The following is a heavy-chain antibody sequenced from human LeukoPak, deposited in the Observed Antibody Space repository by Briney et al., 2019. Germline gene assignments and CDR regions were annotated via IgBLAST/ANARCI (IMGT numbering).Heavy chain of an antibody. CDR1: GFTFSNYA. CDR3: ARLVGDVTTWDC. V-gene: IGHV3-7*03. CDR2: IKQDESEK. Sequence: GGSLRLSCAASGFTFSNYAILWVRQAPGKGLEWVASIKQDESEKYYVDSVKGRFTTSRDNAKSSLYLQMNALRGEDTAVYYCARLVGDVTTWDCWGQGTLVTVSS. J-gene: IGHJ4*02. D-gene: IGHD1-26*01.